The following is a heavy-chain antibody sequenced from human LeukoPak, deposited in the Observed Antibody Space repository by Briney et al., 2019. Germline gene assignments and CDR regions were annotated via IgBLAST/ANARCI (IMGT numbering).Heavy chain of an antibody. CDR3: GKTTVGYSSGQKPAWPVDY. V-gene: IGHV3-23*01. J-gene: IGHJ4*02. Sequence: GGSLRLSCEASGFTFGSHAMYWVRQAPGKGREWVAGIGSGGSPHYADPVKGRFTISRDNSRNTVYLQINSLRAEDTAVYYCGKTTVGYSSGQKPAWPVDYWGQGTLVTVSS. CDR1: GFTFGSHA. CDR2: IGSGGSP. D-gene: IGHD5-18*01.